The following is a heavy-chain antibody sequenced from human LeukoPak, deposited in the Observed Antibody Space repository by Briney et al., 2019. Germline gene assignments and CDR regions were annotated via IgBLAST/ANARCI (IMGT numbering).Heavy chain of an antibody. V-gene: IGHV3-30*03. CDR3: AGITMVRGVGAGDS. Sequence: GGSLRLSCAASGFSFSSYGMHWVRQAPGKGLEWVAVISYDGSNKYYADSVKGRFTISRDNSKNTLYLQMNSLRAEDTAVYYCAGITMVRGVGAGDSWGQGTLVTVSS. CDR1: GFSFSSYG. J-gene: IGHJ5*02. CDR2: ISYDGSNK. D-gene: IGHD3-10*01.